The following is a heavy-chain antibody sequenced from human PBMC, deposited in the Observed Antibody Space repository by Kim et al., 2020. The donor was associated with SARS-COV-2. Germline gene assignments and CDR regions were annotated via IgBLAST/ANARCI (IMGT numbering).Heavy chain of an antibody. CDR2: T. Sequence: TIYADSVRGRFSSSRDNAKNTMYLQMNTLRAEDTAVYYCARGMSYSFDYWGQGSLVSVSS. CDR3: ARGMSYSFDY. J-gene: IGHJ4*02. D-gene: IGHD3-10*01. V-gene: IGHV3-74*01.